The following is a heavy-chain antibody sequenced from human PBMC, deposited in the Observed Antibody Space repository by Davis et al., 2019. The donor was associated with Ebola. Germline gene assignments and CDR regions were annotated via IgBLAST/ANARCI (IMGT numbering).Heavy chain of an antibody. CDR2: ISGSGSST. CDR1: GFTFSSYA. CDR3: AKSGLSFGVVKYHYGMDV. D-gene: IGHD3-3*01. Sequence: GGSLRLSCAASGFTFSSYAMSWVRQAPGKGLEWVSAISGSGSSTYYADSVKGRFTISRDNSKKTLYLQMNSLRAEDTAVYYCAKSGLSFGVVKYHYGMDVWGKGTTVTVSS. V-gene: IGHV3-23*01. J-gene: IGHJ6*04.